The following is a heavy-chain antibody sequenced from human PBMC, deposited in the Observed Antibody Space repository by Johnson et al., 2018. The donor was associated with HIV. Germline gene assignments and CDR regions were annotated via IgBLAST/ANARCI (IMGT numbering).Heavy chain of an antibody. Sequence: QVQLVESGGGVVQPGRSLRLSCEASGFTFSTYAMHWVRQAPGKGLEWVAFIRYDGSNKYYADSVKGRFTISRDNSKNTLYLQMNSLRAEDTAVYYCAKDWPRWVLTADAFDVWGPGTMVTVSS. V-gene: IGHV3-30*02. CDR1: GFTFSTYA. J-gene: IGHJ3*01. CDR2: IRYDGSNK. D-gene: IGHD2-21*02. CDR3: AKDWPRWVLTADAFDV.